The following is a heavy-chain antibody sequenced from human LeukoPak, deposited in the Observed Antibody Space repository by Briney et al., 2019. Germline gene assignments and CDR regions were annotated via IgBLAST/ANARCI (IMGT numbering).Heavy chain of an antibody. CDR3: ARPGYTAAYDL. D-gene: IGHD3-9*01. Sequence: GGSLRLSCAASGFTFSSYWMSWVRQAPRKGLEWVANMKGDGSEKHYEDSVKGRFTISRDNAKNSLYLQMNSLRAEDTAVYYCARPGYTAAYDLWGQGTMVTVSS. CDR1: GFTFSSYW. CDR2: MKGDGSEK. J-gene: IGHJ3*01. V-gene: IGHV3-7*01.